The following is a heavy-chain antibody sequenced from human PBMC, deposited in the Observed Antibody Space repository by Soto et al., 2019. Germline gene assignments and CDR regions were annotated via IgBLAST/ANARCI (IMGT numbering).Heavy chain of an antibody. Sequence: SQTLSLTCAISGDSVSSNSAALNWIRQSPSRGLEWLGRTYYRSKWYNDYAVSVKSRITINPDTSKNQFSLQLNSVTPEDTAVYYCASSHEVLAAAPREYYYYGMDVWGQGTTVTVSS. CDR1: GDSVSSNSAA. CDR3: ASSHEVLAAAPREYYYYGMDV. CDR2: TYYRSKWYN. V-gene: IGHV6-1*01. J-gene: IGHJ6*02. D-gene: IGHD6-13*01.